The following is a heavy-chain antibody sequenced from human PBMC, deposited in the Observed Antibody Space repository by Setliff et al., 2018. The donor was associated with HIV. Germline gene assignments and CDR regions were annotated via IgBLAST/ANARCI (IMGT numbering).Heavy chain of an antibody. V-gene: IGHV3-30*02. CDR3: AKDRTTIPRYLQH. D-gene: IGHD5-12*01. Sequence: QPGGSLRLSCAASGFTFSSYGMHWVRQAPGKGLEWVAVIWFDGSNKYYADSVKGRFIVSRDNSKNTLYLQMNSLRAEDTAVYYCAKDRTTIPRYLQHWGQGTLVTVSS. CDR2: IWFDGSNK. J-gene: IGHJ1*01. CDR1: GFTFSSYG.